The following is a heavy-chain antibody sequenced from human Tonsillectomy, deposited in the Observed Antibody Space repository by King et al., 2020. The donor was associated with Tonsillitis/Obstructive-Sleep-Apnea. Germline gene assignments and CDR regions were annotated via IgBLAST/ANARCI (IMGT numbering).Heavy chain of an antibody. D-gene: IGHD2-2*01. V-gene: IGHV1-18*01. CDR3: ARDLEYHLLGGNWFDP. Sequence: QLVQSGAEVKKPGASVKVSCKASGYTFTSYGISWVRQAPGQGLEWMGWISTYNSNTNYAQKLQGRVTITTDTSTGTAYMELRSLRSDDTAVYYCARDLEYHLLGGNWFDPWGQGTLVTVSS. CDR1: GYTFTSYG. CDR2: ISTYNSNT. J-gene: IGHJ5*02.